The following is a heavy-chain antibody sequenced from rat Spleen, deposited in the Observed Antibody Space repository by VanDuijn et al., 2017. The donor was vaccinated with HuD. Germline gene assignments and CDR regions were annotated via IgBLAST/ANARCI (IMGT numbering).Heavy chain of an antibody. CDR1: GFTFSDYA. V-gene: IGHV5-17*01. CDR2: IIYDGSST. CDR3: ACYYDGTYYYEGVLDA. D-gene: IGHD1-12*02. Sequence: EVQLVESGGGLVQPGRSLKLSCAASGFTFSDYAMAWVRQAPKKGLEWVATIIYDGSSTYYRDSVKGRFTISRDNAKSTLYLQMDSLRSEDTATYYCACYYDGTYYYEGVLDAWGQGTSVTVSS. J-gene: IGHJ4*01.